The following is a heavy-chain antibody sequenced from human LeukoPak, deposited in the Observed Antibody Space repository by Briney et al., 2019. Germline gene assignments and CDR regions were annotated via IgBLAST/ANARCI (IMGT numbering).Heavy chain of an antibody. V-gene: IGHV1-8*01. CDR2: MNTKTGNT. D-gene: IGHD6-13*01. J-gene: IGHJ4*02. CDR1: GYTFTNSD. Sequence: ASVKVSCKASGYTFTNSDINWVRQAPGQGLEWMVWMNTKTGNTGFAQKLQGRVTMTTDTSTSTAYMELRSLRSDDTAVYYCARGIVAAAGLPFDYWGQGTLVTVSS. CDR3: ARGIVAAAGLPFDY.